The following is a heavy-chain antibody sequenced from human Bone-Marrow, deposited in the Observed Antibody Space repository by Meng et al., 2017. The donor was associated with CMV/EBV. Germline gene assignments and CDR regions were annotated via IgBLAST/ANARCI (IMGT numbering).Heavy chain of an antibody. J-gene: IGHJ6*02. D-gene: IGHD2-2*02. V-gene: IGHV3-7*01. CDR3: ARVWYETSCYTHCYYYGMDV. CDR1: GFTFSSYW. CDR2: IKQDGSEK. Sequence: GGSLRLSCAASGFTFSSYWMSWVRQAPGKGLEWVANIKQDGSEKYYVDSVKGRFTIPRDNAKNSLYLQMNSLRAEDTAVYYCARVWYETSCYTHCYYYGMDVWGQGTTVPVSS.